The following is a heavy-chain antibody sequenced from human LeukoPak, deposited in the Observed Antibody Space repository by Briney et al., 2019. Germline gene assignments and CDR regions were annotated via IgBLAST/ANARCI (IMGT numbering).Heavy chain of an antibody. CDR1: GGTFSSYA. V-gene: IGHV1-69*05. J-gene: IGHJ5*02. Sequence: SVKVSCKASGGTFSSYAISWVRQAPGQGLEWMGGIIPIFGTANYAQKFQGRVTITTDESTSTAYMELSSLRSEDTAVYYCASSYYSNYGIGWFDPWGQGTLVIVSS. CDR3: ASSYYSNYGIGWFDP. CDR2: IIPIFGTA. D-gene: IGHD4-11*01.